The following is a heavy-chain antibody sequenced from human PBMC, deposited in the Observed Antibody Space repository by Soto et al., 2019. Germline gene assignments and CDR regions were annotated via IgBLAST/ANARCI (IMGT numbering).Heavy chain of an antibody. CDR1: GFTFSSYG. CDR3: ARDLKGSSWYEGLDY. Sequence: QVQLVESGGGVVQPGRSLRLSCAASGFTFSSYGMHWVRQAPGKGLEWVAVIWYDGSNKYYADSVKGRFTISRDNSKNTLYLQMNSLRAEDTAVYYCARDLKGSSWYEGLDYWGQGTLVTVSS. CDR2: IWYDGSNK. J-gene: IGHJ4*02. D-gene: IGHD6-13*01. V-gene: IGHV3-33*01.